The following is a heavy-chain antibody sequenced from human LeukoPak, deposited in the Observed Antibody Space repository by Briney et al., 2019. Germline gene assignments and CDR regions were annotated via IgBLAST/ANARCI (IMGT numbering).Heavy chain of an antibody. CDR1: GYTFTGYY. CDR2: INPNSGGT. D-gene: IGHD3-22*01. J-gene: IGHJ4*02. V-gene: IGHV1-2*02. Sequence: ASVKVSCKASGYTFTGYYMHWVRQAPGQGLEWMGWINPNSGGTNYAQKFQGRVTMTRDTPISTAYMELSRLRSDDTAVYYCARPYYYDSSGYYFGYWGQGTLVTVSS. CDR3: ARPYYYDSSGYYFGY.